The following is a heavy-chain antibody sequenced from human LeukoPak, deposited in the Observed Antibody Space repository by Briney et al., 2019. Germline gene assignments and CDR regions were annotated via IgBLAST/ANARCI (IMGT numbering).Heavy chain of an antibody. CDR3: ARVFGGYSYDSFDY. CDR1: GDSISSTNYY. D-gene: IGHD5-18*01. CDR2: IYYSGST. J-gene: IGHJ4*02. Sequence: SETLSLTCTVSGDSISSTNYYWGWIRQPPGKGLEWIGSIYYSGSTYYNPFLESRVTISVDTSKNQFSLKLSSVTAADTAVYYCARVFGGYSYDSFDYWGQGTLVTVSS. V-gene: IGHV4-39*07.